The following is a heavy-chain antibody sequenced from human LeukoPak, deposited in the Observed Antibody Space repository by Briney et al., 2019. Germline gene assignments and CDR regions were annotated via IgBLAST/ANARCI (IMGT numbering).Heavy chain of an antibody. J-gene: IGHJ6*03. CDR2: INHSGSA. CDR1: DGSFSGSY. Sequence: PSETLSLTCVVYDGSFSGSYCTWIRQPPGKGLEWIGEINHSGSANYNPSLKSRVTISVDTSKNQFSLKLSSVTAADTAVYYCARGYCSGGSCYSYYYYNYMDVWGKGTTVTVSS. CDR3: ARGYCSGGSCYSYYYYNYMDV. V-gene: IGHV4-34*01. D-gene: IGHD2-15*01.